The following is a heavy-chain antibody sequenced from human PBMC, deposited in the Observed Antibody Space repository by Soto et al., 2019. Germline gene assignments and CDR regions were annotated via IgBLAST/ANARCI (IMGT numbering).Heavy chain of an antibody. J-gene: IGHJ5*02. CDR1: GGSIRRNVYY. CDR3: ANQHYYDSSGYYPGT. CDR2: VHYSGST. V-gene: IGHV4-39*05. Sequence: GTPSLTCSVSGGSIRRNVYYWGWIRQPPGKWLEWIATVHYSGSTYYTPSLKSRVTISADTSKNQFSLRLNSVTAADTAVYYWANQHYYDSSGYYPGTWGQG. D-gene: IGHD3-22*01.